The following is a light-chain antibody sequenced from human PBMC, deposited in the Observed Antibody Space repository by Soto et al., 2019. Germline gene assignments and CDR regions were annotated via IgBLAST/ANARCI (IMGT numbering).Light chain of an antibody. CDR2: GAS. J-gene: IGKJ1*01. CDR3: QQYCSSPWT. Sequence: EIVLTQSPGTLSLSPGERATLSCRASQSVSSSYLAWYQQKPGQAPRLLIYGASSRATGIPDRFSGSGSGTAFTLTISRLEPEDFAVYYCQQYCSSPWTFGQGTKVEIK. V-gene: IGKV3-20*01. CDR1: QSVSSSY.